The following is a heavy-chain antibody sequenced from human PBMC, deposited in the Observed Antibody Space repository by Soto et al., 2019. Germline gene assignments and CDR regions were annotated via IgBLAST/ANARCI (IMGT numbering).Heavy chain of an antibody. CDR3: AVGSRGFYYTY. J-gene: IGHJ1*01. Sequence: SETLSLTCTVSGGSISSSSYYWGWIRQPPGKGLEWIGSIYYSGSTYHNPPLKSRVTISKDTSKNQFSLKLSSVTAADTAVFYCAVGSRGFYYTYWGQGIQVTVSS. D-gene: IGHD1-26*01. CDR2: IYYSGST. V-gene: IGHV4-39*01. CDR1: GGSISSSSYY.